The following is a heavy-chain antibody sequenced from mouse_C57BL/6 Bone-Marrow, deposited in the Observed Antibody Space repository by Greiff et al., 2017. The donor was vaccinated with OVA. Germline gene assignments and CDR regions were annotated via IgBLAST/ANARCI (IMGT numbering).Heavy chain of an antibody. Sequence: DVKLVESGGDLVKPGGSLKLSCAASGFTFSSYGMSWVRQTPDKRLEWVATISSGGSYTYYPDSVKGRFTISRDNAKNTLYLQMSSLKSEDTAMYYCARTGYSFAYWGQGTLVTVSA. CDR1: GFTFSSYG. D-gene: IGHD2-3*01. J-gene: IGHJ3*01. CDR2: ISSGGSYT. V-gene: IGHV5-6*02. CDR3: ARTGYSFAY.